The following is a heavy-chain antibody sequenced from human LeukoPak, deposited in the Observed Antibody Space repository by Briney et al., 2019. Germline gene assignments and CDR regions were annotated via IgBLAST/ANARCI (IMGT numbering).Heavy chain of an antibody. CDR2: INSDGSVT. J-gene: IGHJ4*02. CDR3: ARDRGALDY. V-gene: IGHV3-74*01. D-gene: IGHD1-26*01. CDR1: GFTFTNYW. Sequence: GGSLRLSCAASGFTFTNYWMHWVRQAPGEGLVWVSRINSDGSVTRYADSVKGRFTTSRDNAKNTVFLQMNSLRTEDTAVYYCARDRGALDYWGQGTLVTVSS.